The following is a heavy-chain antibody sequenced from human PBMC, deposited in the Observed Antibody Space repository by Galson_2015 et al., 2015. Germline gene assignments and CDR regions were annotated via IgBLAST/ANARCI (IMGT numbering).Heavy chain of an antibody. CDR1: GYTFTSYA. CDR3: ARESIAVAGAFDY. D-gene: IGHD6-19*01. J-gene: IGHJ4*02. V-gene: IGHV1-3*01. CDR2: INAGNGNT. Sequence: SVKVSCKASGYTFTSYARHWVRQAPGQRLEWMGWINAGNGNTKYSQKFQGRVTITRDTSASTAYMELSSLGSEDTAVYYCARESIAVAGAFDYWGQGTLVTVSS.